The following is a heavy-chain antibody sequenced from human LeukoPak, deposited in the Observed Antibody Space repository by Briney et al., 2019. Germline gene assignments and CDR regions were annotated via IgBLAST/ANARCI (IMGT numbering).Heavy chain of an antibody. V-gene: IGHV3-23*01. CDR2: ISGSGGST. D-gene: IGHD6-13*01. CDR3: AKYSSSWYVDYFDY. J-gene: IGHJ4*02. Sequence: GGSLRPSCAASGFTFSSYAMSWVRQAPGKRLEWVSAISGSGGSTYYADSVKGRFTISRDNSKNTLYLQMNSLRAEDTAVYYCAKYSSSWYVDYFDYWGQGTLVTVSS. CDR1: GFTFSSYA.